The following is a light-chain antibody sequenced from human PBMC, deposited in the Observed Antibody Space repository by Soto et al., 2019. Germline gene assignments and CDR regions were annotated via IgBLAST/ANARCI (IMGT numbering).Light chain of an antibody. Sequence: QSALAQPASVSGSPGQSITISCTGTNSDVGNYKYVSWYQQHPRKAPILRIYEVSNRPSGVANRFSRSTAGTTASLTIYRFQAENETDYGCFSHTSNGTYVFGNESRVSVL. CDR1: NSDVGNYKY. J-gene: IGLJ1*01. CDR3: FSHTSNGTYV. CDR2: EVS. V-gene: IGLV2-14*01.